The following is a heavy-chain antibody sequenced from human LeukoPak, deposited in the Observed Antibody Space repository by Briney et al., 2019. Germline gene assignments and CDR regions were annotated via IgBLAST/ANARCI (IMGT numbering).Heavy chain of an antibody. V-gene: IGHV3-21*01. D-gene: IGHD3-3*01. CDR1: GFTFSSYS. CDR3: ARDRSGNRLFDY. Sequence: PGGSLRLSCAASGFTFSSYSMNWVRQAPGKGLEWVSSISSSSSYIYYADSVKGRFTISRDNAKNSLYLQMNSLRAEDTAVYYCARDRSGNRLFDYWGQGTLVTVSS. J-gene: IGHJ4*02. CDR2: ISSSSSYI.